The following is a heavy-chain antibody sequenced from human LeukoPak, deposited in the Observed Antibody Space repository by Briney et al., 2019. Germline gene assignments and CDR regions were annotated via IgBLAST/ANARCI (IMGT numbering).Heavy chain of an antibody. D-gene: IGHD3-10*01. CDR1: GFTFSSNS. J-gene: IGHJ3*01. Sequence: GGSLRLSCAASGFTFSSNSMNWVRQAQGKGLEWVSYISSSSSTIYYADSVKGRFTISRDNAENSLYLQMNSLRDDDTAVYYCARELWFGEFSAWGAFDVWGQGTMVTVSS. CDR3: ARELWFGEFSAWGAFDV. CDR2: ISSSSSTI. V-gene: IGHV3-48*02.